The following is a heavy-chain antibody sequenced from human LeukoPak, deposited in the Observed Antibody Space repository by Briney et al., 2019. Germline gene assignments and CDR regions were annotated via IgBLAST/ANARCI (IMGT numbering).Heavy chain of an antibody. CDR1: DFAFTSSG. CDR2: ISATGLST. D-gene: IGHD3-16*01. CDR3: AKLMRHMMEDVLDL. Sequence: PGESLTLSCTASDFAFTSSGMSWVRQVPGTGLEWVSFISATGLSTYYADSVKGRFTVSRDNSKNTLYLQMNSLRAADTAVYYCAKLMRHMMEDVLDLWGQGTVVTVSS. J-gene: IGHJ3*01. V-gene: IGHV3-23*01.